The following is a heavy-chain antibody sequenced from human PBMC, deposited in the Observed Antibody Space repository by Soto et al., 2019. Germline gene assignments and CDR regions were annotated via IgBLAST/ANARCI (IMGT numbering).Heavy chain of an antibody. CDR1: GGSISSGGYY. CDR3: ARGRYSYGAFDY. CDR2: IYYSGST. Sequence: ASETLSLTCTVSGGSISSGGYYWSWIRQHPGKGLEWIGYIYYSGSTYYNPSLKSRVTISVDTSKNQFSLKLSSVTAADTAVYYCARGRYSYGAFDYWGQGTLVTVSS. D-gene: IGHD5-18*01. V-gene: IGHV4-31*03. J-gene: IGHJ4*02.